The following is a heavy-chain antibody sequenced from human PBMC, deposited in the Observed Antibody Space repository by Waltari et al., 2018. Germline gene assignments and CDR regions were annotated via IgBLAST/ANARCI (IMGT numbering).Heavy chain of an antibody. V-gene: IGHV3-48*03. D-gene: IGHD4-17*01. Sequence: EVQLVESGGGLVQPGGSLRLSCAASGFTFSSYEMNWVRQAPGKGLEWVAYSSSSGSTIYYADSVKGRFTISRDNAKNSLYLQMNSLRAEDTAVYYCAATVDSYFFDYWGQGTLVTVSS. J-gene: IGHJ4*02. CDR1: GFTFSSYE. CDR2: SSSSGSTI. CDR3: AATVDSYFFDY.